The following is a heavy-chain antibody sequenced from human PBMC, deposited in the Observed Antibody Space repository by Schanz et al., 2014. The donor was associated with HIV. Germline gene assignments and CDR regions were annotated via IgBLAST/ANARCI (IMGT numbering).Heavy chain of an antibody. CDR3: AKWGDGYCYGGSCGGMFDY. J-gene: IGHJ4*02. CDR2: IGGSGITT. D-gene: IGHD2-15*01. Sequence: EVHLLESGGGLVQPGGSLRLSCAASGFTFSTYPMNWVRQAPGGGLDWVSAIGGSGITTYYADSVKGRFTISRDNSKNTLYLQMNSLRDDDTAVYYCAKWGDGYCYGGSCGGMFDYWGQGALVTVSS. V-gene: IGHV3-23*01. CDR1: GFTFSTYP.